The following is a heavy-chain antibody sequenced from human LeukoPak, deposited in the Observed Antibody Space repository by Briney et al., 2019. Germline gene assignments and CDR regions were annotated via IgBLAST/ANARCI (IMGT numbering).Heavy chain of an antibody. Sequence: GGSLRLSCGASGFTFNSYWFHWVRQAPGKGLVWVSRIDNDGTDTIYTDSVKGRFAISRDNAKNTLYLQMDSLRAEDTAVYYCARGGFSHGFDIWGQGTMVTVSS. CDR3: ARGGFSHGFDI. CDR1: GFTFNSYW. V-gene: IGHV3-74*01. CDR2: IDNDGTDT. D-gene: IGHD5-12*01. J-gene: IGHJ3*02.